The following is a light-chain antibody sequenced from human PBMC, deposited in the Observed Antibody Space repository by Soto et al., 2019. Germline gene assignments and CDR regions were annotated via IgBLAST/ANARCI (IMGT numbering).Light chain of an antibody. J-gene: IGKJ4*01. Sequence: EIEMTQSPATLSVSPGERATLSCRASQSVSSNLAWYQQKPGQAPRLLIYGASNRATGTPDRFSGSGSGRDFTLTISRLEPEDSAVYFCQQYGSSRLTFGGGTKVDI. CDR2: GAS. CDR3: QQYGSSRLT. CDR1: QSVSSN. V-gene: IGKV3-20*01.